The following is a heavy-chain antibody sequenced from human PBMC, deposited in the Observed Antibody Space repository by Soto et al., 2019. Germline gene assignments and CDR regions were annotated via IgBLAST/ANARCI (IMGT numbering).Heavy chain of an antibody. CDR2: ISYDGSNK. D-gene: IGHD2-2*03. CDR1: GFTFSSYG. Sequence: GESLKISCAASGFTFSSYGMHWVRQAPGKGLEWVAVISYDGSNKYYADSVKGRFTISRDNSKNTLYLQMNSLRAEDTAVYYCAKGLDIVVVPAADYWGQGTMVTVSS. CDR3: AKGLDIVVVPAADY. V-gene: IGHV3-30*18. J-gene: IGHJ4*02.